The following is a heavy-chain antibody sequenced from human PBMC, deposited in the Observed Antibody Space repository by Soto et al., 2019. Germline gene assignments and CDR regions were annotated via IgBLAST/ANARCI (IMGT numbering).Heavy chain of an antibody. J-gene: IGHJ4*02. D-gene: IGHD3-22*01. Sequence: GGSLRLSCAASGFTFSDYYMSWIRQAPGKGLEWVSYISSSSSYTNYADSVKGRFTISRDNAQNSLYLQMNSLRAEDTAAYYCTRDLDTSGSAPISEYWGQGTLVTVSS. CDR2: ISSSSSYT. CDR3: TRDLDTSGSAPISEY. V-gene: IGHV3-11*05. CDR1: GFTFSDYY.